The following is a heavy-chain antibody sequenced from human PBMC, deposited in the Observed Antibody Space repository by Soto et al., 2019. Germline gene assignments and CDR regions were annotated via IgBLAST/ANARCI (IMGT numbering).Heavy chain of an antibody. CDR2: TYSAGTT. Sequence: GGSLRLSCAASGFMFSNNYVSWVRQAPGKGLEWVSVTYSAGTTNYADFVKGRFTISRDNSKNTLDLQMNSLRADDTAMYYCARWVTVYGGLDYWGQGTLVTVSS. CDR1: GFMFSNNY. D-gene: IGHD1-20*01. J-gene: IGHJ4*02. V-gene: IGHV3-66*01. CDR3: ARWVTVYGGLDY.